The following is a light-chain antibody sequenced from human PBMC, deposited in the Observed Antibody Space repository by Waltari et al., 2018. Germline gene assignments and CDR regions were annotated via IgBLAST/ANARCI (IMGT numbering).Light chain of an antibody. CDR2: WAT. J-gene: IGKJ3*01. Sequence: DIVMTQSPDSLAVSLGERATINCKSSQSVLYSSNNKNYLAWYQQKPGQPPKVLFYWATTRQSCVPDRFSGSGSGTDFTLTISSLQAEDVSVYYCQQHYSSPFTFGPGTKVDIK. V-gene: IGKV4-1*01. CDR3: QQHYSSPFT. CDR1: QSVLYSSNNKNY.